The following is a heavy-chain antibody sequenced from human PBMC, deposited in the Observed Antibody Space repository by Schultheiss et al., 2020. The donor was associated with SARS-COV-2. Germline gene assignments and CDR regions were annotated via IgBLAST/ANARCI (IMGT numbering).Heavy chain of an antibody. CDR3: TPNFYDILTASFYYYHMDV. D-gene: IGHD3-9*01. J-gene: IGHJ6*03. Sequence: GGSLRLSCAASGFTFSGSAIHWVRQASGKGLEWVGRIRSKANNYATTYTASVKGRFTFSRDDSKKMAYLQMSNLKAEDTAIYYCTPNFYDILTASFYYYHMDVWGNGTTVTVSS. V-gene: IGHV3-73*01. CDR1: GFTFSGSA. CDR2: IRSKANNYAT.